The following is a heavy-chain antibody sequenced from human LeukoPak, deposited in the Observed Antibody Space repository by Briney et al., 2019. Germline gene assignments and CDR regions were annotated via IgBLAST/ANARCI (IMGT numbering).Heavy chain of an antibody. CDR2: IYYSGST. Sequence: SETLSLTCTVSGGSISGSSYYWGWIRQPPGKGLEWIGYIYYSGSTYYNPSLKSRVTISVDTSKNQFSLKLSSVTAADTAVYYCATSRGNFDYWGQGTLVTVSS. D-gene: IGHD3-16*01. CDR3: ATSRGNFDY. V-gene: IGHV4-30-4*08. CDR1: GGSISGSSYY. J-gene: IGHJ4*02.